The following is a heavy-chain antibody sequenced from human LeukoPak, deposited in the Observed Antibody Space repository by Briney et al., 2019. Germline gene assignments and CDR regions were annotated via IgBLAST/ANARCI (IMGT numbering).Heavy chain of an antibody. CDR1: GYTFTSYD. D-gene: IGHD4-11*01. CDR3: ARAHMTTVTLGDY. V-gene: IGHV1-2*02. J-gene: IGHJ4*02. Sequence: ASVKVSCKASGYTFTSYDINWVRQATGQGLEWMGWMNPNSGVTNYAQKFQGRVTLTRDTPISTAYMEVSRLRSDDTAVYYCARAHMTTVTLGDYWGQGSLVTVSS. CDR2: MNPNSGVT.